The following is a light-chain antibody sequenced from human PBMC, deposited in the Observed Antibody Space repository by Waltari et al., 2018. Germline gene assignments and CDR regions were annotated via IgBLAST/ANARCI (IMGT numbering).Light chain of an antibody. CDR3: QQYGSSPFI. J-gene: IGKJ3*01. V-gene: IGKV3-20*01. CDR2: DAS. Sequence: ELVLTQSPGTLSMPPVERSTLSCRASKNIRSNCLAWYQQKPGQAPRPLIYDASTRATGIPDRFSGSGSGTDFTLTISRLEPEDFAVYYCQQYGSSPFIFGPGTKVDIK. CDR1: KNIRSNC.